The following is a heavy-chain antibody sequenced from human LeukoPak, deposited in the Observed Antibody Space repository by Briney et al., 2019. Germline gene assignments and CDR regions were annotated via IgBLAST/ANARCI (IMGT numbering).Heavy chain of an antibody. D-gene: IGHD3-10*01. CDR2: IKSKTDDGTI. CDR3: TTGLTMVRGLMSYSDY. V-gene: IGHV3-15*01. J-gene: IGHJ4*02. Sequence: KPGGSLRLSCAASGFTFSNAWMSWVRQAPGKGQEWAGRIKSKTDDGTIDYAAPVKGRFSISRDDSKNTPYLQMNSLKTEDTAVYYCTTGLTMVRGLMSYSDYWGQGTLVTVSS. CDR1: GFTFSNAW.